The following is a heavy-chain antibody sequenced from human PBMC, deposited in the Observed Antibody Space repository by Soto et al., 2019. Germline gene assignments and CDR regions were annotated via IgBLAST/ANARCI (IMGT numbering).Heavy chain of an antibody. V-gene: IGHV4-59*01. J-gene: IGHJ5*02. CDR3: ARALFGSSTWFDP. D-gene: IGHD3-16*01. CDR2: IYYSGST. CDR1: GGSISSYY. Sequence: PSETLSLTCTVSGGSISSYYWSWIRQPPGKGLEWIGYIYYSGSTNYNPSLKSRVTISVDTSKNQFSLKLNSVTAADTAVYYCARALFGSSTWFDPWGQGTLVTVSS.